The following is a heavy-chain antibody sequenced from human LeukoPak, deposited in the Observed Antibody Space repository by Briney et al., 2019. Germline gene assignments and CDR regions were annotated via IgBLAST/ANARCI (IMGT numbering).Heavy chain of an antibody. CDR1: GYMFIGYY. J-gene: IGHJ3*02. CDR3: ARDSSITTPRGGFDI. V-gene: IGHV1-2*02. Sequence: GASVKVSCKASGYMFIGYYIHWVRQAPGQGLEWMGWINPNSGGTNYAQKFRGRGTMTRAPSINTAYMEVISLASDDTAVYYCARDSSITTPRGGFDIWGQGTKVTVSS. CDR2: INPNSGGT. D-gene: IGHD3-22*01.